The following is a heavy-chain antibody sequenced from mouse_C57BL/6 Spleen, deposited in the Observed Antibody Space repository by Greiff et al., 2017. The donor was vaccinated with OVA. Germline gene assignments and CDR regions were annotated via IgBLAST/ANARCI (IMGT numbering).Heavy chain of an antibody. D-gene: IGHD2-4*01. Sequence: DVMLVESGGGLVQPQGSLKLSCAASGFSFNTYAMNWVRQAPGKGLEWVARIISKSNNYATYYAVSVKDRFTISRDDSESMLYLQMNNLEAEDTAIYDCVREDYDWYYLDYWGQGTTLTVSS. CDR1: GFSFNTYA. V-gene: IGHV10-1*01. J-gene: IGHJ2*01. CDR3: VREDYDWYYLDY. CDR2: IISKSNNYAT.